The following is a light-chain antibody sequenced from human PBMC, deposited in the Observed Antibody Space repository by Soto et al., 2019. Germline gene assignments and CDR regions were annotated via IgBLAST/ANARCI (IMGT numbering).Light chain of an antibody. V-gene: IGKV3-20*01. J-gene: IGKJ1*01. CDR3: QQSYSTPWT. Sequence: EIVLTQSPGTLSLSPGERAILSCRASQSVSSSYLAWYQQKPGQAPRLLIYGASSRATGIPDRFSGSGSGTDFTLTISSLQPEDFATYFCQQSYSTPWTFGQGTMVDIK. CDR2: GAS. CDR1: QSVSSSY.